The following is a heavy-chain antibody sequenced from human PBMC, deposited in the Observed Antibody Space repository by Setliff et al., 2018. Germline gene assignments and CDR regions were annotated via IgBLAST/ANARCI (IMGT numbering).Heavy chain of an antibody. V-gene: IGHV4-61*02. CDR1: GGSISSGSYY. D-gene: IGHD3-10*01. Sequence: SETLSLTCAVSGGSISSGSYYWSWIRQPAGKGLEWVGRLHTSGSTNYNPSLKSRVTISVDTSRNQFSLMLTSVTAADTAVYYCARDNRARHYMDVWGKGTTVTVS. J-gene: IGHJ6*03. CDR3: ARDNRARHYMDV. CDR2: LHTSGST.